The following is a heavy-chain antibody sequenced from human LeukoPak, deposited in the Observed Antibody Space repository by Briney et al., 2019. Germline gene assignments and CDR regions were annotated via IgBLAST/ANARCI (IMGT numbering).Heavy chain of an antibody. CDR3: AKDIHNWGSDY. J-gene: IGHJ4*02. CDR1: GFTFSKYF. V-gene: IGHV3-23*01. CDR2: ISKNGGTT. Sequence: GGSLRLSCAASGFTFSKYFMSWVRQAPGEGVEWVSGISKNGGTTYYADSVKGRFTISRDNSKNTLFLQINSLRADDTAVYYCAKDIHNWGSDYWGQGTLVTVSS. D-gene: IGHD7-27*01.